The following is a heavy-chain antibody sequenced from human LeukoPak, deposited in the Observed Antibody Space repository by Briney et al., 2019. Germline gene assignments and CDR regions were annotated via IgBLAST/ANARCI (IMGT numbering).Heavy chain of an antibody. CDR3: AKGWTAVGS. D-gene: IGHD1-26*01. CDR2: ISGGSEST. J-gene: IGHJ5*02. Sequence: PGGSLRLSCAASGFTFSSYAMSWVRQAPGKGLEWVSGISGGSESTYYADSVKGRFTISRDNSKNTLYMEMNNLRGADTAVYYCAKGWTAVGSWGQGTRVTVSS. V-gene: IGHV3-23*01. CDR1: GFTFSSYA.